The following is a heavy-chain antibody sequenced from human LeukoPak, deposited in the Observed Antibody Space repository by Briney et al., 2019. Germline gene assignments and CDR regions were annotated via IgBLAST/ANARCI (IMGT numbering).Heavy chain of an antibody. D-gene: IGHD2-2*01. CDR1: GFTFSSHT. CDR3: ARDDCSSASCYRIDY. V-gene: IGHV3-21*01. CDR2: ISSSSTDI. J-gene: IGHJ4*02. Sequence: GGSLGLSCAASGFTFSSHTMNWVRQAPGKGLEWVSSISSSSTDIYHADSVKGRFTISRDNAKNSLYLQMNSLRAEDTAVYYCARDDCSSASCYRIDYWGQGTLVTVSS.